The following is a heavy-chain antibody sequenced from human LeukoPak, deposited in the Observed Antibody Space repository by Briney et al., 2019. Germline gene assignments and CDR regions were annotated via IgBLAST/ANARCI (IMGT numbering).Heavy chain of an antibody. CDR2: IYYSGST. J-gene: IGHJ4*02. Sequence: SETLSLTCTVSGGPISSHYWSWIRQPPGKGLEWIGYIYYSGSTNYNPSLKSRVTISVDTSKNQSSLKLSSVTAADTAVYYCARSSRRLYYFDYWGQGTPVTVSS. CDR3: ARSSRRLYYFDY. CDR1: GGPISSHY. V-gene: IGHV4-59*11.